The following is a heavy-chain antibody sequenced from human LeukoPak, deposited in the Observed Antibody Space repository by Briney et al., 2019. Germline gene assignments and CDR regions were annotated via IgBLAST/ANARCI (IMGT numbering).Heavy chain of an antibody. CDR3: AKDLSGEDLYDYGDYRGDWYFDL. Sequence: GGSLRLSCAASGFSFSSYAMSWVRQAPGKGLKWVSAITNSGHNTEYADSVKGRFTISRDNSKNTLYLQMNSLRAEDTAVYYCAKDLSGEDLYDYGDYRGDWYFDLWGRGTLVTVSS. V-gene: IGHV3-23*01. D-gene: IGHD4-17*01. CDR2: ITNSGHNT. J-gene: IGHJ2*01. CDR1: GFSFSSYA.